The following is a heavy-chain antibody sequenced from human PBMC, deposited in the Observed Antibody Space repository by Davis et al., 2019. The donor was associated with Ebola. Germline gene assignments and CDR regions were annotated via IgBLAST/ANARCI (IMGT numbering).Heavy chain of an antibody. V-gene: IGHV1-18*04. CDR2: ISAYNGNT. Sequence: GESLKISCKGSGYTFTGYYMHWVRQAPGQGLEWMGWISAYNGNTNYAQKLQGRVTMTTDTSTSTAYMELRSLRSDDTAVYYCARDRAVYYDSSGYYYYYYYGMDVWGKGTTVTVSS. D-gene: IGHD3-22*01. J-gene: IGHJ6*04. CDR3: ARDRAVYYDSSGYYYYYYYGMDV. CDR1: GYTFTGYY.